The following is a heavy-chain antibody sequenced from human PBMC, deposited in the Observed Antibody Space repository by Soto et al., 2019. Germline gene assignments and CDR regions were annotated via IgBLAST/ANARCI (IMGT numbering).Heavy chain of an antibody. J-gene: IGHJ6*02. CDR3: ARPTRQWLGLRYYYGMDV. V-gene: IGHV4-34*01. CDR1: GGSFSGYY. Sequence: QVQLQQWGAGLLKPSETLSLTCAVYGGSFSGYYWSWIRQPPGKGLEWIGEINHSGSTNYNPSLKSRVTISVYTSKNQFPLKLSAVTAADTAVYYCARPTRQWLGLRYYYGMDVWGQGTTVTVSS. CDR2: INHSGST. D-gene: IGHD6-19*01.